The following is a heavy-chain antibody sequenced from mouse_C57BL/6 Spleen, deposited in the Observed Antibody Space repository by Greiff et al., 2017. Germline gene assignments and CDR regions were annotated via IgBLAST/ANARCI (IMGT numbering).Heavy chain of an antibody. CDR2: IRLKSDNYAT. CDR1: GFTFSNYW. D-gene: IGHD4-1*01. V-gene: IGHV6-3*01. CDR3: TANWETHY. J-gene: IGHJ2*01. Sequence: DVKLVESGGGLVQPGGSMKLSCVASGFTFSNYWMNWVRQSPEKGLEWVAQIRLKSDNYATHYAESVKGRFTISRDDSKSSVYLQMNNLRAEDTGIYYCTANWETHYWGQGTTLTVSS.